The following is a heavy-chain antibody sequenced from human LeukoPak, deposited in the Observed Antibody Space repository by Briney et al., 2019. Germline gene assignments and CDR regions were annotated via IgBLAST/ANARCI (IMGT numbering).Heavy chain of an antibody. CDR2: IYYSGST. CDR1: GGSISSSSYY. D-gene: IGHD4-17*01. Sequence: SETLSLTCTVSGGSISSSSYYWGWIRQPPGKGLEWIGSIYYSGSTYYNPSLKSRVTISVDTSKNQFSLKLSSVTAADTAVYYCARLYYGDYEGYYYYYMDVWGKGTTVTISS. V-gene: IGHV4-39*01. J-gene: IGHJ6*03. CDR3: ARLYYGDYEGYYYYYMDV.